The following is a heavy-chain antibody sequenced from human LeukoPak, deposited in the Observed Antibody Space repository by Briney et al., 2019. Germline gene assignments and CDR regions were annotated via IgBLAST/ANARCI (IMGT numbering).Heavy chain of an antibody. J-gene: IGHJ4*02. CDR3: ARQGNYYDSSGYSFYFDY. D-gene: IGHD3-22*01. CDR2: IYYSGST. CDR1: GGSISSYY. V-gene: IGHV4-39*01. Sequence: SETLSLTCTVSGGSISSYYWGWIRQPPGKGLEWIGSIYYSGSTYYNPSLKSRVTISVDTSKNQFSLKLSSVTAADTAVYYCARQGNYYDSSGYSFYFDYWGQGTLVTVSS.